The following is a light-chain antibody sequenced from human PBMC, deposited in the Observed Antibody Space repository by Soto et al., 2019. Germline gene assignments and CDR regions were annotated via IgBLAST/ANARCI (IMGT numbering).Light chain of an antibody. Sequence: DIQLTQSPSSLSASVGDRVTIACRASQTVQAFLNWYQQRPGKAPKLLIYGGSTLQSGVPSRFSGIRSGTDFTLTISNLQPEDFATYYCQQSYSSPFNFGPGTKVDI. CDR1: QTVQAF. J-gene: IGKJ3*01. CDR2: GGS. CDR3: QQSYSSPFN. V-gene: IGKV1-39*01.